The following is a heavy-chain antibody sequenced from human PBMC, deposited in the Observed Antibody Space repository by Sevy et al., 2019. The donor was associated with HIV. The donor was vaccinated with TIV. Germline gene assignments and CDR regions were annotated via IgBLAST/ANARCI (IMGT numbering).Heavy chain of an antibody. Sequence: GGSLRLSCAASGFTFNNYWMTWVRQAPGKGLEWVANIKQDGDDKYYMESVKGRFNISRDNTKNSLYLQLNSLRAEDTAVYYCARSWDYWGQMGYWGQGTLVTVSS. V-gene: IGHV3-7*03. CDR3: ARSWDYWGQMGY. CDR1: GFTFNNYW. J-gene: IGHJ4*02. CDR2: IKQDGDDK. D-gene: IGHD7-27*01.